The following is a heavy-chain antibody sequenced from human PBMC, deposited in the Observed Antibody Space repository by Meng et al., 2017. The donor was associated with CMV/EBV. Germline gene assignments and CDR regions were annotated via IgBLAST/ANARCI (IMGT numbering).Heavy chain of an antibody. CDR3: AREIGTYYDFWSGYYSHYYGMDV. J-gene: IGHJ6*02. CDR2: ISSSSSYI. CDR1: GYTFTSYG. D-gene: IGHD3-3*01. V-gene: IGHV3-21*01. Sequence: SCKASGYTFTSYGISWVRQAPGKGLEWVSSISSSSSYIYYADSVKGRFTISRDNAKNSLYLQMNSLRAEDTAVYYCAREIGTYYDFWSGYYSHYYGMDVWGQGTTVTVSS.